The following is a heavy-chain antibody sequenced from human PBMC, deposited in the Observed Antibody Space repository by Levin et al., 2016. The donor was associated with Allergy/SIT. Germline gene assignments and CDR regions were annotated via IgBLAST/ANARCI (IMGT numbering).Heavy chain of an antibody. D-gene: IGHD2-2*01. CDR3: ARDSVLGYCSSTSCYTRALFY. Sequence: WVRQAPGQGLEWMGWISAYNGNTNYAQKLQGRVTMTTDTSTSTAYMELRSLRSDDTAVYYCARDSVLGYCSSTSCYTRALFYWGQGTLVTVSS. V-gene: IGHV1-18*01. J-gene: IGHJ4*02. CDR2: ISAYNGNT.